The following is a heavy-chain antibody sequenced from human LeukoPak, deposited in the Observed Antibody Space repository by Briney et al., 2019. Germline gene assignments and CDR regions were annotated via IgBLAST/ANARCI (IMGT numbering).Heavy chain of an antibody. Sequence: SETLSLTCTVSGGSISSSSYYWGWIRQPPGKGLEWIGSIYYSGSTYYNPSLKSRVTISVDTSKNQFSLKLSSVTAADTAVYYWASPGRLRFFDLPHTNLGQGTLVTVS. J-gene: IGHJ4*02. CDR2: IYYSGST. V-gene: IGHV4-39*01. CDR1: GGSISSSSYY. CDR3: ASPGRLRFFDLPHTN. D-gene: IGHD3-9*01.